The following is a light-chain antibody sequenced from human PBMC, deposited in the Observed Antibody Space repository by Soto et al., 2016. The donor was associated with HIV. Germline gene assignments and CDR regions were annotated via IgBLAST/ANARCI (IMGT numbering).Light chain of an antibody. J-gene: IGLJ1*01. Sequence: SYELTQPPSVSVSPGQTASITCSGDKLGDKYACWYQQRPGQPPVLVIYQDNRRPSGIPERFSGSNSGNTATLTISGIQALDEADYYCQAWDTSTAVFGTGTKVTVL. CDR1: KLGDKY. V-gene: IGLV3-1*01. CDR3: QAWDTSTAV. CDR2: QDN.